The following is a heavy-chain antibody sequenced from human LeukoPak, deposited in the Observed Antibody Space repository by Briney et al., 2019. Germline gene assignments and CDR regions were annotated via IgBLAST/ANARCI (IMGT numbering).Heavy chain of an antibody. CDR1: GGSISSSSYY. Sequence: PSETLSLTCTVSGGSISSSSYYWGWIRQPPGKGLEWIGSIYYSGSTYYNPSLKSRVTISVDTSKNQFSLKLSSVTAADTAVYYCARGVTMIVVVTYDYWGQGTLVTVSS. V-gene: IGHV4-39*07. CDR3: ARGVTMIVVVTYDY. CDR2: IYYSGST. D-gene: IGHD3-22*01. J-gene: IGHJ4*02.